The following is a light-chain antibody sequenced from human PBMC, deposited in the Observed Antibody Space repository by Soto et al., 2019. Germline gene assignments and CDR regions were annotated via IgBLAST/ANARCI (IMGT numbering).Light chain of an antibody. CDR2: DAS. CDR1: QSVSSY. V-gene: IGKV3-11*01. J-gene: IGKJ3*01. CDR3: QQRST. Sequence: EIVLTQSPATLSLSPGERATLSCRASQSVSSYLAWYQQKPGQAPRLLIYDASNRATGIPARFSGSGSGTDFTLTLRSLEPEDFAVYYCQQRSTFGPGTKVDIK.